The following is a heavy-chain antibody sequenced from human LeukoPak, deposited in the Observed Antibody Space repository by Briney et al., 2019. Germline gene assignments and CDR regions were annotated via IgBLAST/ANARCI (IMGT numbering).Heavy chain of an antibody. CDR3: IKTMSNY. Sequence: SETLSLTCAVYGGSFSGYYWSWIRQPPGKGLEWIGEINHSGSTNYNPSLKSRVTISVDTSKNPFSLKLSSVTAAYMTVGEMIKTMSNYWGQATLVTVSS. V-gene: IGHV4-34*01. CDR1: GGSFSGYY. J-gene: IGHJ4*02. CDR2: INHSGST. D-gene: IGHD3-10*02.